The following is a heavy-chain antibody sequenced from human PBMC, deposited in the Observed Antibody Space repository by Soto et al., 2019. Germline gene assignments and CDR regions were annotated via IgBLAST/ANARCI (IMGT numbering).Heavy chain of an antibody. V-gene: IGHV3-48*02. D-gene: IGHD6-6*01. Sequence: GGSLRLSCAASGFTFSSYSMNWVRQAPGKGLEWVSYISSSSSTIYYADSVKGRFTISRDNAKNSLYLQMNSLRDEDTAVYYCASWGLPHTPKYSSSSDDAFDIWGQGTMVTVSS. CDR2: ISSSSSTI. CDR3: ASWGLPHTPKYSSSSDDAFDI. J-gene: IGHJ3*02. CDR1: GFTFSSYS.